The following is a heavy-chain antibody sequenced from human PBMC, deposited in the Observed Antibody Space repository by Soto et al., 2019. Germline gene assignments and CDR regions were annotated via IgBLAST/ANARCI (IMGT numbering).Heavy chain of an antibody. CDR3: AKELNDFWSGYPSFDYGMDV. V-gene: IGHV3-30*18. D-gene: IGHD3-3*01. Sequence: GGSLRLSCAASGLTFSSYGMHWVRQDPGKGLEWVAVISYDGSNKYYADSVKGRFTISRDNSKNTLYLQMNSLRAEDTAVYYCAKELNDFWSGYPSFDYGMDVWGQGTTVTVSS. CDR1: GLTFSSYG. CDR2: ISYDGSNK. J-gene: IGHJ6*02.